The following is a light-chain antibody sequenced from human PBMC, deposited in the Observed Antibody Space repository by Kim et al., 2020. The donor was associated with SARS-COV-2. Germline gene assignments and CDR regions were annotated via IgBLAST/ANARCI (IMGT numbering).Light chain of an antibody. V-gene: IGKV3-20*01. CDR1: ETVSGDY. CDR2: SAS. CDR3: QQYGMSPHYT. J-gene: IGKJ2*01. Sequence: EIVLTQSPGTLSLSPGERATLSCRASETVSGDYVAWFQQKAGQAPRLLIYSASKRAPGIPDRFSGSGSGTDFTLTITSLDPGDFAVYFCQQYGMSPHYTFGRGTKLEIK.